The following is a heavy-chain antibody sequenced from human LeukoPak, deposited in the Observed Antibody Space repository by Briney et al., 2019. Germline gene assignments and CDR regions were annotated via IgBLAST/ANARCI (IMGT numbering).Heavy chain of an antibody. Sequence: ASVKVSCKASGYTFTNYDINWVRQATGQGLEWMGWMNPNSGNTGYAQKFQGRVTMTRNTSISTAYMELSSLRSEDTAVYYCARGDTYYYDSSGYYPYDYWGQGTLVTVSS. D-gene: IGHD3-22*01. CDR1: GYTFTNYD. CDR2: MNPNSGNT. V-gene: IGHV1-8*01. CDR3: ARGDTYYYDSSGYYPYDY. J-gene: IGHJ4*02.